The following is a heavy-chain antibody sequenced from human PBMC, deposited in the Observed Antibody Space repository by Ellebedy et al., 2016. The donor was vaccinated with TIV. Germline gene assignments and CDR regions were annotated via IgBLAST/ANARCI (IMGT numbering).Heavy chain of an antibody. J-gene: IGHJ2*01. CDR2: ISYDGSNK. CDR3: AREQIVGATHFDL. Sequence: GESLKISCAASGFTFSSYAMHWVRQAPGKGLEWVAVISYDGSNKYYADSVKGRFTISRDNAKNSLYLQMNSLRAEDTAVYYCAREQIVGATHFDLWGRGTLVTVSS. CDR1: GFTFSSYA. D-gene: IGHD1-26*01. V-gene: IGHV3-30-3*01.